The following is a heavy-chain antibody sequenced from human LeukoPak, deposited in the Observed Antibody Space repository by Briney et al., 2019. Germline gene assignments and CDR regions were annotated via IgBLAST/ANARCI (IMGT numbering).Heavy chain of an antibody. D-gene: IGHD3-3*01. Sequence: GSLRLSCAASGFIFSNYGMNWVRQAPGKGLEWVAAISASGSATSYADSVRGRFTISRDNSKSTTYLQMNSLRAEDTAVFYCAKDLYXRDFWSGYFDYWGQGIPVTVSS. CDR1: GFIFSNYG. J-gene: IGHJ4*02. CDR2: ISASGSAT. CDR3: AKDLYXRDFWSGYFDY. V-gene: IGHV3-23*01.